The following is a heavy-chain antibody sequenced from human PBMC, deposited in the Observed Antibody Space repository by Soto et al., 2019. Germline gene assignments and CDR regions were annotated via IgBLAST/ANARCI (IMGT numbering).Heavy chain of an antibody. Sequence: PGGSLRLSCARSGFTFSNYAMSWVRQAPGKGLEWVSAISSAVNTYYADSVKGRFTISRDNSKNTLSLQMNSLRAEDTAVYYCAKQVRDGTSPPYYFDYWGQGTLVTVSS. J-gene: IGHJ4*02. CDR3: AKQVRDGTSPPYYFDY. CDR1: GFTFSNYA. D-gene: IGHD4-4*01. CDR2: ISSAVNT. V-gene: IGHV3-23*01.